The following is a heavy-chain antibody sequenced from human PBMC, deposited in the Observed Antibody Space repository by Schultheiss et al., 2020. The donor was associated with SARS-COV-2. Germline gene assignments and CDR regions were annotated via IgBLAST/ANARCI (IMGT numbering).Heavy chain of an antibody. Sequence: GESLKISCAASGFTFSNSDMNWVHQAPGKGLEWVSGVSWNGSRTHYADSVKGRFTISRDNSKNTLYLQMNSLRAEDTAVYYCARDSGVTSYYDNDAFDIWGQGTMVTVSS. CDR3: ARDSGVTSYYDNDAFDI. CDR1: GFTFSNSD. D-gene: IGHD3-22*01. J-gene: IGHJ3*02. V-gene: IGHV3-35*01. CDR2: VSWNGSRT.